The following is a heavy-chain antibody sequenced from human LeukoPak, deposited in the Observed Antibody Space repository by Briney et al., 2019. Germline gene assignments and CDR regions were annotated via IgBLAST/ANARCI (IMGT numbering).Heavy chain of an antibody. J-gene: IGHJ5*02. CDR2: FDPEDGET. V-gene: IGHV1-24*01. CDR1: GYTLTELS. D-gene: IGHD1-26*01. Sequence: ASVEVSCKVSGYTLTELSMHWVRQAPGKGLEWMGGFDPEDGETIYAQKFQGRVTMTRDMSTTTDYMELSSLRSEDTAVYYCARDNSVGDVAWWFDPWGQGTLVTVSS. CDR3: ARDNSVGDVAWWFDP.